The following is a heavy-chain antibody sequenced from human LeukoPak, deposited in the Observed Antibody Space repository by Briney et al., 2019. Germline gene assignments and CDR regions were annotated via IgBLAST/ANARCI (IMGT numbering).Heavy chain of an antibody. CDR3: ARRTPDYGKAFDI. Sequence: GGSLRLSCAASGFTFSSYSMNWVRQAPGKGREWVSYISSSSSTIYYADSVKGRFTISRDNAKNSLYLQMNSLRAEDTAVYYCARRTPDYGKAFDIWGQGTMVTVSS. D-gene: IGHD4-17*01. J-gene: IGHJ3*02. CDR2: ISSSSSTI. V-gene: IGHV3-48*01. CDR1: GFTFSSYS.